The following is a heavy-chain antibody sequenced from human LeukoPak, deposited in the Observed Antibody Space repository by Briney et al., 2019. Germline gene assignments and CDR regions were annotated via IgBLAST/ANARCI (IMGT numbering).Heavy chain of an antibody. CDR2: IYHSGST. CDR1: GYSISSGYY. D-gene: IGHD5-18*01. Sequence: SETLSLTCTVSGYSISSGYYWGWIRQPPGKGLEWIGSIYHSGSTNYNPSLKSRVTISVDTSKNQFSLKLSSVTAADTAVYYCARVKSGYSYGPIYYYYYMDVWGKGTTVTVSS. V-gene: IGHV4-38-2*02. CDR3: ARVKSGYSYGPIYYYYYMDV. J-gene: IGHJ6*03.